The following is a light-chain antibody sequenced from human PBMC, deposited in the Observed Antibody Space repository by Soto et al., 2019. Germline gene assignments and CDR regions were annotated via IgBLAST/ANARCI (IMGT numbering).Light chain of an antibody. CDR1: QSVSSY. CDR3: QQRSNWPT. V-gene: IGKV3-11*01. J-gene: IGKJ5*01. CDR2: DAS. Sequence: EIVLTQSPATLSLSPGERAILSCRASQSVSSYLAWYQHKPGQAPRLLIYDASNRATGIPARFSGSGSGTGFTLTISCLEPEAFAVYYCQQRSNWPTFGQGTRLETK.